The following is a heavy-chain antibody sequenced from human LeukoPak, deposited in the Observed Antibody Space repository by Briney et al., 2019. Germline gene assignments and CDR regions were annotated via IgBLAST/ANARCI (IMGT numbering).Heavy chain of an antibody. CDR2: VSGSGSNT. CDR1: GFTFSSYA. Sequence: GGSLRLSCAASGFTFSSYAMSWARQAPGKGLEWVSAVSGSGSNTYYTDSVQGRFTISRDNSKNTLYLQMDSLRAGDTALYYCAKENGTRYGYGMDVWGQGTTVTVSS. J-gene: IGHJ6*02. D-gene: IGHD2-15*01. V-gene: IGHV3-23*01. CDR3: AKENGTRYGYGMDV.